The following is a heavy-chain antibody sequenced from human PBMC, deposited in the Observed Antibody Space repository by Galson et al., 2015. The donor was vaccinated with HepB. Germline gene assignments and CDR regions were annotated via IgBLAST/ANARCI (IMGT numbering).Heavy chain of an antibody. V-gene: IGHV3-23*01. CDR3: AKRGYSGTYEGFDY. J-gene: IGHJ4*02. CDR2: ITDDGSNT. D-gene: IGHD1-26*01. CDR1: GFTFSTYA. Sequence: SLRLSCAASGFTFSTYAMSWVRQAPGKGLEWVSGITDDGSNTYYADSVKGRFTISRSNSKNTLYLQMNSLRAEDTAVYYCAKRGYSGTYEGFDYWGQGTLATVSS.